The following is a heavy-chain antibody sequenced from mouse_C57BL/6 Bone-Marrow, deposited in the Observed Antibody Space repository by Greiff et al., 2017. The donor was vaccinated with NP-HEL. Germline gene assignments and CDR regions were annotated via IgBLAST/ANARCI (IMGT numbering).Heavy chain of an antibody. CDR3: ARSGGSLYYFDY. D-gene: IGHD1-1*01. V-gene: IGHV1-80*01. CDR1: GYAFSSYW. J-gene: IGHJ2*01. CDR2: IYPGDGDT. Sequence: VQLVESGAELVKPGASVKISCKASGYAFSSYWMNWVKQRPGKGLEWIGQIYPGDGDTNYNGKFKGKATLTADKSSSTAYMQLSSLTSEDSAVYFCARSGGSLYYFDYWGQGTTLTVSS.